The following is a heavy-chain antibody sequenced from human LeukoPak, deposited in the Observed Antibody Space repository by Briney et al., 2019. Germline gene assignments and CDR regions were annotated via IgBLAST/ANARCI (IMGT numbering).Heavy chain of an antibody. CDR2: IYYSGST. CDR3: ARGGYVFVPAALNWFDP. J-gene: IGHJ5*02. V-gene: IGHV4-31*03. D-gene: IGHD2-2*01. Sequence: PSQTLSLTGTVSGGSISSGGYYWSWIRQHPGKGLEWIGYIYYSGSTYYNPSLKSRVTISVDTSKNQFSLKLSSVTAADTAVYYCARGGYVFVPAALNWFDPWGQGTLVTVSS. CDR1: GGSISSGGYY.